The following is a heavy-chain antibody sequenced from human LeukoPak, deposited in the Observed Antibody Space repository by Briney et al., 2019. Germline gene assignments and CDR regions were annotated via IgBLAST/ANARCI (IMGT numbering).Heavy chain of an antibody. CDR2: ISAYNGNT. Sequence: GASVTVSCKASGYTFTSYGISWVRQAPGQGLEWMGWISAYNGNTNYAQKLQGRVTMTTDTSTSTAYMELRSLRSDDTAVYYCARQPYGSGSYWFDYWGQGTLVTVSS. V-gene: IGHV1-18*01. CDR3: ARQPYGSGSYWFDY. J-gene: IGHJ4*02. D-gene: IGHD3-10*01. CDR1: GYTFTSYG.